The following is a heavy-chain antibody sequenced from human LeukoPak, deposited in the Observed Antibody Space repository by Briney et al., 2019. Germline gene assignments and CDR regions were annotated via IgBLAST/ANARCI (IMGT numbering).Heavy chain of an antibody. J-gene: IGHJ3*02. V-gene: IGHV4-38-2*02. Sequence: SETLSLTCTVSGYSISSGYYWGWIRQPPGKGLEWMGTIYHSGSTYYNPSLKSRVTISVDTFKNQFSLKLSSVTAADTAVYYCAKTVTVTTSAFDIWGQGTMVTVSS. CDR1: GYSISSGYY. CDR2: IYHSGST. D-gene: IGHD4-17*01. CDR3: AKTVTVTTSAFDI.